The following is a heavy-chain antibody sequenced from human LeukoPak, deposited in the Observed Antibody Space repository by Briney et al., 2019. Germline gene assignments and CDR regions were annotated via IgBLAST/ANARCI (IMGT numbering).Heavy chain of an antibody. CDR2: IYYSGST. V-gene: IGHV4-59*08. CDR3: ARHLPYGDYGWAFIQH. CDR1: GGSISSYY. D-gene: IGHD4-17*01. J-gene: IGHJ1*01. Sequence: SETLSLTCTVSGGSISSYYWSWIRQPPGKGLEWIGYIYYSGSTNYNPSLKSRVTISVDTSKNQFSLKLSSVTAADTAVYYCARHLPYGDYGWAFIQHWGQGTLVTVSS.